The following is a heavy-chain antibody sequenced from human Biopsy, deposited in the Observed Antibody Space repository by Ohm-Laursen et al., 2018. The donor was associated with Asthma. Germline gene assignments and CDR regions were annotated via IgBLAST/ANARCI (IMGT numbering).Heavy chain of an antibody. CDR3: ARGDSSGWSHYYFDY. CDR1: GLTFRNYG. J-gene: IGHJ4*02. Sequence: SLRLSCSASGLTFRNYGMHWVRQAPGKGLEWVALISFDGSTKYFADSVKGRFTISRDNSKNTLYLQMHSLRVEDTAVYYCARGDSSGWSHYYFDYWGQGTLVTVSS. CDR2: ISFDGSTK. V-gene: IGHV3-30*03. D-gene: IGHD6-19*01.